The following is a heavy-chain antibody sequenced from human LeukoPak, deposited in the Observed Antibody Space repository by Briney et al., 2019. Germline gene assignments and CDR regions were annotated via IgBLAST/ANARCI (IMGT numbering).Heavy chain of an antibody. CDR3: TTDLDSSHSYY. CDR1: GFTFSNAW. V-gene: IGHV3-15*01. J-gene: IGHJ4*02. D-gene: IGHD6-13*01. CDR2: IKSKTDGGTT. Sequence: GGSLRLSCAASGFTFSNAWMSWVRQAPRKGLEWVGRIKSKTDGGTTDYAAPVKGRFTISRDDSKNTLYLQMNSLKTEDTAVYYCTTDLDSSHSYYWGQGTLVTVSS.